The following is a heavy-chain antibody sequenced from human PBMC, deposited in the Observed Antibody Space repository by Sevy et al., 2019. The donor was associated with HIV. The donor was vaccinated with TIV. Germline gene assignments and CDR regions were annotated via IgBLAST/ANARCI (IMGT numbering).Heavy chain of an antibody. CDR2: MNPNSGDT. CDR3: ARVYASFGGGNGMDV. J-gene: IGHJ6*02. V-gene: IGHV1-8*01. D-gene: IGHD3-3*01. Sequence: ASVKVSCKASGYTFTTYEINWVRQATGQGLEWMGWMNPNSGDTGYAHKFQGRVTMTRNTSISTASMELSSLRSEGTAVYYCARVYASFGGGNGMDVWGQGTTVTVSS. CDR1: GYTFTTYE.